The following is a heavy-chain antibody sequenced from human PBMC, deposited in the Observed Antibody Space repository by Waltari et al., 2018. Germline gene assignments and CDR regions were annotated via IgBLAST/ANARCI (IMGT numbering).Heavy chain of an antibody. J-gene: IGHJ4*02. Sequence: EVQLVESGGGLVQPGGSLRLSCAASGFTFRNYWMHWVRQVPGKGLVWVSRISGDGRITHYADSVKGRVTISRDNAENTLYLQMNSLTVEDTAVYYCARNYRDYWGQGTLVTVSS. CDR3: ARNYRDY. CDR1: GFTFRNYW. D-gene: IGHD3-16*02. CDR2: ISGDGRIT. V-gene: IGHV3-74*01.